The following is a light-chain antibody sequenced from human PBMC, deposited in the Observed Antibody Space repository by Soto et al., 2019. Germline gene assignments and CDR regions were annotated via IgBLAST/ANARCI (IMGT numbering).Light chain of an antibody. CDR2: KAS. CDR1: QTISSW. J-gene: IGKJ5*01. CDR3: QQANSFPIT. V-gene: IGKV1-5*03. Sequence: IQMTQSPSTLSASVGDRVTITCRASQTISSWVAWYQQKPGTAPKLLIYKASSLESGVPSRFSGSGSGTEFTLTISSLQPEDFATYYCQQANSFPITFGQGTRLEIK.